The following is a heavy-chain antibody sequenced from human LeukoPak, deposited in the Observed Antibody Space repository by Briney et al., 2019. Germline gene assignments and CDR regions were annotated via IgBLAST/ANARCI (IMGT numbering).Heavy chain of an antibody. CDR3: AREGYSGSYLGFDY. CDR1: GITFSSYG. V-gene: IGHV3-48*04. CDR2: ISSSGSTI. Sequence: GGSLRLSCAASGITFSSYGMSWIRQAPGKGLEWVSYISSSGSTIYYADSVKGRFTISRDNAKNSLYLQMNSLRAEDTAVYYCAREGYSGSYLGFDYWGQGTLVTVSS. J-gene: IGHJ4*02. D-gene: IGHD1-26*01.